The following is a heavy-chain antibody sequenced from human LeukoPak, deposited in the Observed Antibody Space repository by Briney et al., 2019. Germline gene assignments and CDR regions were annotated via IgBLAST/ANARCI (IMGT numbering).Heavy chain of an antibody. CDR2: ISYDGSNK. Sequence: GGSLRLSCAASGFTFRTYAMHCVRQAPGKGLEWVAVISYDGSNKYYAESVKGRFTISRDNSKNTLYLQMNSLRAEDAAVYYCARELHYGDYRSDYWGQGTLVTVSS. CDR1: GFTFRTYA. V-gene: IGHV3-30-3*01. J-gene: IGHJ4*02. D-gene: IGHD4-17*01. CDR3: ARELHYGDYRSDY.